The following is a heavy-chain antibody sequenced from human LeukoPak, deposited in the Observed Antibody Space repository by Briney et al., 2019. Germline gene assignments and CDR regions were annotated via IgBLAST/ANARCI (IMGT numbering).Heavy chain of an antibody. J-gene: IGHJ4*02. V-gene: IGHV4-30-4*08. Sequence: LRLSCAASGFTFSSYSMNWVRQPPGKGLEWIGYIYYSGSTYYNPSLKSRVTISVDTSKNQFSLKLSSVTAADTAVYYCARLTVVTPRAFDYWGQGTLVTVSS. CDR3: ARLTVVTPRAFDY. CDR1: GFTFSSYS. CDR2: IYYSGST. D-gene: IGHD4-23*01.